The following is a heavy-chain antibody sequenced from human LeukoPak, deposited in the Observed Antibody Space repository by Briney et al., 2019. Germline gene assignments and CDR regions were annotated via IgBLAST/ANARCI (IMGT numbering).Heavy chain of an antibody. CDR2: ISAYNGNT. J-gene: IGHJ6*03. CDR3: ARGGLSLEQKNNYYYMDV. CDR1: GYTFTSYG. V-gene: IGHV1-18*01. Sequence: EASVKVSCKASGYTFTSYGISWVRQAPGQGLEWMGWISAYNGNTNYAQKLQGRVTMTTDTSTSTAYMELRSLRSDDTAVYYCARGGLSLEQKNNYYYMDVWGKGTTATIS. D-gene: IGHD3-3*01.